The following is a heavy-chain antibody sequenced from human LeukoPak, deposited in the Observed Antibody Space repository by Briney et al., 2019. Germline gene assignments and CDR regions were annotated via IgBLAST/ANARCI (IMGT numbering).Heavy chain of an antibody. D-gene: IGHD1-26*01. J-gene: IGHJ6*03. V-gene: IGHV3-23*01. CDR1: GFTFSSYA. CDR3: AQSGPYYYYYMDV. Sequence: TGGSLRLSCAASGFTFSSYAMSWVRQAPGKGLEWVSAISGSGGSTYYADSVKGRFTISRDNSKNTLYLQMNSLRAEDTAVYYCAQSGPYYYYYMDVWGKGTTVTVSS. CDR2: ISGSGGST.